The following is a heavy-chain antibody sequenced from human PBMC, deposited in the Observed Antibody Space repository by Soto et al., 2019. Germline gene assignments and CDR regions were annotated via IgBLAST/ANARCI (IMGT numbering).Heavy chain of an antibody. CDR1: GFNFKKFA. D-gene: IGHD6-19*01. CDR3: AKADGEQWLIPHLDN. V-gene: IGHV3-23*01. J-gene: IGHJ4*02. CDR2: ISCCGGST. Sequence: HPGGSLRLSCEASGFNFKKFAMGWVRQAPGEGLEWVSGISCCGGSTFYADSVKGRFSLARDDSKNTLSLQLNSLRVEDTAHYYCAKADGEQWLIPHLDNWGQGTLVTVSS.